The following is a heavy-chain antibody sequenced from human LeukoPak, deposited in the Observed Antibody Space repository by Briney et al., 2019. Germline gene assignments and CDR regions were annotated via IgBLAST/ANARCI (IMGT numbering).Heavy chain of an antibody. CDR1: GFTFSSYG. J-gene: IGHJ3*01. V-gene: IGHV3-30*03. CDR3: ARDGGLYYTRYGAFDV. Sequence: PGRSLRLSCAASGFTFSSYGMHWVRQAPGKGLECVAVISYDGSNKYYADPVKGRFTISRDNSKNTLYLQMNSLRAEDTAVYYCARDGGLYYTRYGAFDVWGQGTMVTISS. CDR2: ISYDGSNK. D-gene: IGHD2-8*01.